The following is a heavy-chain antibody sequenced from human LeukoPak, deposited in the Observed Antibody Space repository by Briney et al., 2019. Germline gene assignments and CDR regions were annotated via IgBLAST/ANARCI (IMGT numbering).Heavy chain of an antibody. D-gene: IGHD5-24*01. J-gene: IGHJ4*02. CDR3: ASERESRDGYNYDGRVYPLTFDY. Sequence: SSVKVSCKASVGTFSSYAISWVRQAPGHGREWIGRIIPIFVTANYAQKFQGRVTITTDESTSTAYMELSSLRSEDTAVYYCASERESRDGYNYDGRVYPLTFDYWGQGTLVTVSS. CDR2: IIPIFVTA. CDR1: VGTFSSYA. V-gene: IGHV1-69*05.